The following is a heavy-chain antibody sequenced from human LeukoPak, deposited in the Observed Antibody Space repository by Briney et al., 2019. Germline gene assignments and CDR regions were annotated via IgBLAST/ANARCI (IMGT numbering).Heavy chain of an antibody. Sequence: PSETLSLTCAVSDASISSSSYYWGWIRQRPEEGLEWIGSIYYSGTTYYNPSLKSRVTISVDTSKNQFSLKLSSVTAADTALYFCARQSTSMSTCWGQGTLVTVSS. J-gene: IGHJ4*02. CDR2: IYYSGTT. V-gene: IGHV4-39*01. CDR3: ARQSTSMSTC. D-gene: IGHD3-3*02. CDR1: DASISSSSYY.